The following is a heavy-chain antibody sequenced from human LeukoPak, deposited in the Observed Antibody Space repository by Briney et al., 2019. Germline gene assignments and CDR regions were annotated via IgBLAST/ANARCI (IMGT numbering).Heavy chain of an antibody. D-gene: IGHD2-8*01. CDR3: ARTQYCTNGVCRYYYDSSGSYFDY. J-gene: IGHJ4*02. Sequence: PSETLSLTCTVSGGSISSSSYYWGWIRQPPGKGREWIGSIYYSGSTYYNPSLKGRVTISVDTSKNQFSLKLSSVTAADTAVYYCARTQYCTNGVCRYYYDSSGSYFDYWGQGTLVTVSS. CDR2: IYYSGST. V-gene: IGHV4-39*01. CDR1: GGSISSSSYY.